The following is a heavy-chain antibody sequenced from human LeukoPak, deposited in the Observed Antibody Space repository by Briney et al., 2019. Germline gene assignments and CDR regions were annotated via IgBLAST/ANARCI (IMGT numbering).Heavy chain of an antibody. J-gene: IGHJ1*01. V-gene: IGHV1-18*01. CDR1: GYTFTSYG. D-gene: IGHD3-3*01. CDR2: ISAYNGNT. CDR3: AAPLYYDFWSGYPSRDNDEYFQH. Sequence: GASVKVSCKASGYTFTSYGISWVRQAPGQGLEWMGWISAYNGNTNYAQKLQGRVTMTTDTSTSTAYMELRSLRSEDTAVYYCAAPLYYDFWSGYPSRDNDEYFQHWGQGTLVTVSS.